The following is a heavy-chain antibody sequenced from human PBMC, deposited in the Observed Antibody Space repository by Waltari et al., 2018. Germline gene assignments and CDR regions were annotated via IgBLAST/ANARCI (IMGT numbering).Heavy chain of an antibody. CDR1: GYSISSGYY. D-gene: IGHD4-17*01. CDR2: IYHSGIT. V-gene: IGHV4-38-2*02. J-gene: IGHJ4*02. CDR3: ARDYGDYDY. Sequence: QVQLQESGPGLVKPSETLSLTCAVSGYSISSGYYWGWIRQPPGKGLAWIGRIYHSGITYDNPSPKSRVTMSVDTSKKHVSLKVSSVTAADTAVYYCARDYGDYDYWGQGTLVTVSS.